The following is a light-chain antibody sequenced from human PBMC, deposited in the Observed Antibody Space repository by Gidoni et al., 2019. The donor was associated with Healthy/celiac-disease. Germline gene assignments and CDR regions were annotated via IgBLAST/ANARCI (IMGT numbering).Light chain of an antibody. CDR3: CSYAGISTVV. CDR2: EGS. Sequence: QSALTQPASVSGSPGQSITISCTGTSSDVGSYNLVSWYQQHPGKAPKLMIYEGSKRPSGVSTRFSGSKSGNTASLTSSVFQAEDEADYYCCSYAGISTVVFGGGTKLTVL. CDR1: SSDVGSYNL. V-gene: IGLV2-23*01. J-gene: IGLJ2*01.